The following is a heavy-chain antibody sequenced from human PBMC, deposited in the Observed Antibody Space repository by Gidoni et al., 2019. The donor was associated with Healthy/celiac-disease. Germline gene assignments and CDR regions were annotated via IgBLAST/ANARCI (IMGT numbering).Heavy chain of an antibody. CDR3: ARGGSGWQNQNWFDP. CDR2: IYTSGST. V-gene: IGHV4-4*07. Sequence: QVQLQESGPGLVTPSETLSPPCPVPGGSIRSYHRSWIRQPAGKGLGWIGRIYTSGSTNYTPSLKSRVTMSVDTSKNQFSLKLSSVTAADTAVYYCARGGSGWQNQNWFDPWGQGTLVTVSS. J-gene: IGHJ5*02. CDR1: GGSIRSYH. D-gene: IGHD6-19*01.